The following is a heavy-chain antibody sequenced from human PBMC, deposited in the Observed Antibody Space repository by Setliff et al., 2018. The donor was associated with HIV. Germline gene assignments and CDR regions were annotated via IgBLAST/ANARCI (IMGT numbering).Heavy chain of an antibody. Sequence: ASVKVSCKASGYTFTGYYIHWVRQAPGQGLQWMGWINPNSGGTNYAQKLRGRVTMTRDTSITTAYMELSRLRSDATAVYYCATILGADYGDYVLYAGLEAGDDFDIWGQGTLVTVSS. V-gene: IGHV1-2*02. CDR2: INPNSGGT. CDR1: GYTFTGYY. CDR3: ATILGADYGDYVLYAGLEAGDDFDI. J-gene: IGHJ3*02. D-gene: IGHD4-17*01.